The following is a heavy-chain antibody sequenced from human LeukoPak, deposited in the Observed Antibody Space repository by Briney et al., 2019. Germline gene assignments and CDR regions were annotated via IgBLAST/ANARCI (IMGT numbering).Heavy chain of an antibody. Sequence: PGRSLRLSCAASGFIFTNYGMHWVRQAPGKGLEWVAVIWYDGSNKYYADSVKGRFTISRDNSKNTLYLLMNSLSAEDTAVYHCARDISARYLDYWGQGTLVTVSS. CDR3: ARDISARYLDY. CDR1: GFIFTNYG. V-gene: IGHV3-33*01. D-gene: IGHD6-6*01. J-gene: IGHJ4*02. CDR2: IWYDGSNK.